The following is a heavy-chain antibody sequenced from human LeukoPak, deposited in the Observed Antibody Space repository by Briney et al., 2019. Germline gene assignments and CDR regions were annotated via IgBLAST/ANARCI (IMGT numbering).Heavy chain of an antibody. CDR2: ISGSGGTT. CDR1: GFTFSSYA. V-gene: IGHV3-23*01. J-gene: IGHJ4*02. Sequence: SGGSLRLSCAASGFTFSSYAMSWVRQAPGKGLEWVSSISGSGGTTYYADSVKGRFTISRDNSKNTLSLQMNSLRAEDTAVYYCAKEGGVVAAPTVHFDYWGQGTLVTVSS. D-gene: IGHD2-2*01. CDR3: AKEGGVVAAPTVHFDY.